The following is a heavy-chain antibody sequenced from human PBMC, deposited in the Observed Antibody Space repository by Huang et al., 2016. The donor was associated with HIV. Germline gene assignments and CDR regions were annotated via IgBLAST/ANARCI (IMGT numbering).Heavy chain of an antibody. V-gene: IGHV3-74*01. Sequence: EVQLVESGGGLVQPGGSLRLSCAASGFTFSSYWMHWVRQAPGKGLACVSRINGEGSSTNYADSGKGRFTISRDNAKNTLYVQVNSLRAEDTAVYYCARGTRLTGLWYFDLWGRGTLVIVSS. D-gene: IGHD7-27*01. CDR3: ARGTRLTGLWYFDL. CDR2: INGEGSST. J-gene: IGHJ2*01. CDR1: GFTFSSYW.